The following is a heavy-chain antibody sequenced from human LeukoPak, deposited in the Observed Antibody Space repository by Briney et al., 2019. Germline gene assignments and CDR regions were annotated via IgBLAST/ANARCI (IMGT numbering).Heavy chain of an antibody. CDR1: GGSISSSSYY. V-gene: IGHV4-39*07. Sequence: PSETLSLTCTVSGGSISSSSYYWGWIRQPPGKGLEWIGSIYYSGSTYYNPSLKSRVTISVDTSKNQFSLKLSSVTAVDTAVYYCARRSVGGGERFDYWGQGILVTVSS. CDR3: ARRSVGGGERFDY. J-gene: IGHJ4*02. CDR2: IYYSGST. D-gene: IGHD3-16*01.